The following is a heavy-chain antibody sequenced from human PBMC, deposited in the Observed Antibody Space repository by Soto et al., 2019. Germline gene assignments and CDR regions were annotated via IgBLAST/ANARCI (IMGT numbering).Heavy chain of an antibody. D-gene: IGHD6-19*01. CDR3: AIIAVAGTVLDY. J-gene: IGHJ4*02. CDR1: GFTFSSYG. CDR2: IWYDGSNK. V-gene: IGHV3-33*01. Sequence: QVQLVESGGGVVQPGRSLRLSCAASGFTFSSYGMHWVRQAPGKGLEWVAVIWYDGSNKYYADSVKGRFTISRDNSKNTLYLQMNSLRAEDTAVYYCAIIAVAGTVLDYWGQGTLVTVSS.